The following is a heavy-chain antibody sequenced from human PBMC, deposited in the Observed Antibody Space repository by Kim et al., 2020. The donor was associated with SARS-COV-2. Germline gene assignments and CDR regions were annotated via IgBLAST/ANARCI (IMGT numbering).Heavy chain of an antibody. Sequence: GGSLRLSCAASGFTFSSYAMHWVRQAPGKGLEWVAVISYDGSNKYYADSVKGRFTISRDNSKNTLYLQMNSLRAEDTAVYYCMGKVFITMIPWDNWFDPWGQGTLVTVSS. D-gene: IGHD3-22*01. CDR1: GFTFSSYA. J-gene: IGHJ5*02. CDR2: ISYDGSNK. V-gene: IGHV3-30*04. CDR3: MGKVFITMIPWDNWFDP.